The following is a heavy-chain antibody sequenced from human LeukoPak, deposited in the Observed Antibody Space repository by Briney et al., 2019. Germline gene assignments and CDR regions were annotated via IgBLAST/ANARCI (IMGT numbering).Heavy chain of an antibody. J-gene: IGHJ4*02. Sequence: ASVKVSCKASGGTFSSYAISWVRQAPGQGLERMGRIIPIFGTANYAQKFQGRVTITTDESTSTAYMELSSLRSEDTAVYYCARGPYDSSGYPTAFDYWGQGTLVTVSS. D-gene: IGHD3-22*01. CDR3: ARGPYDSSGYPTAFDY. CDR2: IIPIFGTA. CDR1: GGTFSSYA. V-gene: IGHV1-69*05.